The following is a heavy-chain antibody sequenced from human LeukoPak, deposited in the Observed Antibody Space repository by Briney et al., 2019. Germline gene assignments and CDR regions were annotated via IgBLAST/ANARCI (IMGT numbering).Heavy chain of an antibody. CDR2: IYTSGRT. J-gene: IGHJ5*02. D-gene: IGHD3-9*01. CDR1: GGSISSSSYY. CDR3: AREQYGYFDYLLDWFDP. V-gene: IGHV4-61*02. Sequence: SETLSLTCTVSGGSISSSSYYWSWIRQPAGKGLEWIGRIYTSGRTNYNPSLKSRVTISVDTSKNQFSLKLSSVTAADTAVYYCAREQYGYFDYLLDWFDPWGQGTLVTVSS.